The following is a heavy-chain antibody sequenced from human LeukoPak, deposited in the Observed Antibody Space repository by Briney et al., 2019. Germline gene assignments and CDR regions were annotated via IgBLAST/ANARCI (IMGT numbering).Heavy chain of an antibody. V-gene: IGHV3-23*01. J-gene: IGHJ4*02. CDR2: ISGSGGST. CDR1: GYTFSRYA. D-gene: IGHD2-2*01. Sequence: GGPLRLSCAASGYTFSRYAMSWAPQAPGKALEWVSAISGSGGSTYYADSVKGRFTISRDNSKNTLYLQMNSLRAEDTAVYYCAKDLARYCSSTSCYGVFDYWGQGTLVTVSS. CDR3: AKDLARYCSSTSCYGVFDY.